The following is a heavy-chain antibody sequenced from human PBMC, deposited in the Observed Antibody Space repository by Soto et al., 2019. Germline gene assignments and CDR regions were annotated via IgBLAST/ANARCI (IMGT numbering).Heavy chain of an antibody. J-gene: IGHJ4*02. D-gene: IGHD5-12*01. CDR1: GGSLTGYY. Sequence: QVQLQQWGAGLLKPSETLSLTCTVNGGSLTGYYWSWIRQPPGKGLEWIGEVKDGGSTNYRPSLRGGVSISADTSKNHFSRRLTSVTAADTAVYFCARGQEGIVATHWDQGALVTVSS. CDR3: ARGQEGIVATH. V-gene: IGHV4-34*01. CDR2: VKDGGST.